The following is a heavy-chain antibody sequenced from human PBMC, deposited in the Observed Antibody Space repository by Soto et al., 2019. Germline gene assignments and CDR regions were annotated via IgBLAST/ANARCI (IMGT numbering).Heavy chain of an antibody. CDR2: MRSKVYGGAT. CDR3: SRVLADGYKYAPSDY. CDR1: GVKIGDYA. J-gene: IGHJ4*02. D-gene: IGHD5-12*01. V-gene: IGHV3-49*03. Sequence: PGGSLTLSCTTSGVKIGDYALNWIRQAPGKGLEWVGFMRSKVYGGATEFAASVEGRFSMSRDDFRGIAYLEMNSLKTEDTGVYYGSRVLADGYKYAPSDYWGQGTLVTVSS.